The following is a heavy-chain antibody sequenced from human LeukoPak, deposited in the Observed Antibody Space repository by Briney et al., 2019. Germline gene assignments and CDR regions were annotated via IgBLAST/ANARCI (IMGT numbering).Heavy chain of an antibody. Sequence: PGGSLKLSCAASGFTFSSYSMNWVRQAPGKGLEWVSSISSSSSYIYYADSVKGRFTISRDNAKNSLYLQMNSLRAEDTAVYYCARDDSSDFDYWGQGTLVTVSS. J-gene: IGHJ4*02. CDR1: GFTFSSYS. D-gene: IGHD6-6*01. CDR3: ARDDSSDFDY. CDR2: ISSSSSYI. V-gene: IGHV3-21*01.